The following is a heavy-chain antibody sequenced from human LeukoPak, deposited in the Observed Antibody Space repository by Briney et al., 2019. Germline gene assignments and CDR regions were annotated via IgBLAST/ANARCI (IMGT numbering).Heavy chain of an antibody. CDR1: GFTFSSYA. V-gene: IGHV3-30-3*01. J-gene: IGHJ6*03. D-gene: IGHD2-2*02. Sequence: GGSLRLSCAASGFTFSSYAMHWVRQAPGKGLEWVAVISYDGSNKYYADSVKGRFTISRDNSKNTLYLQMNSLRAEDTAVYYCANIGGCCSSTSCFTLGEPMDVWGKGTTVTVSS. CDR2: ISYDGSNK. CDR3: ANIGGCCSSTSCFTLGEPMDV.